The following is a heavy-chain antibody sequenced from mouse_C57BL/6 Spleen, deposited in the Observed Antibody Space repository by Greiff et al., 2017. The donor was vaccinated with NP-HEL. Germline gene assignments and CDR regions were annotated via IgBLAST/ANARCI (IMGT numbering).Heavy chain of an antibody. Sequence: EVQLQQSGPELVKPGASVKIPCKASGYTFTDYNMDWVKQSHGKSLEWIGDINPNNGGTIYNQKFKGKATLTVDKSSSTAYMGLRSLTSEDTAVYYYASSHTAWFAYWGQGTLVTVSA. CDR1: GYTFTDYN. V-gene: IGHV1-18*01. CDR3: ASSHTAWFAY. J-gene: IGHJ3*01. CDR2: INPNNGGT.